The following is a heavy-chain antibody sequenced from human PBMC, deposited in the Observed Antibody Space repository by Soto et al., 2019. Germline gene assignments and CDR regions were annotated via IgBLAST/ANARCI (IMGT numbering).Heavy chain of an antibody. D-gene: IGHD6-6*01. CDR3: ARAREPEYSSSIFFDY. CDR2: IYSGGST. V-gene: IGHV3-53*01. CDR1: GLTVSRTQ. J-gene: IGHJ4*02. Sequence: LRLSCAVSGLTVSRTQMSWVRQAPGKWLQWVSVIYSGGSTYYANAVKGRFTISRDISENTVYLELDKLTVDDTAVYYCARAREPEYSSSIFFDYWGRGTLITFYS.